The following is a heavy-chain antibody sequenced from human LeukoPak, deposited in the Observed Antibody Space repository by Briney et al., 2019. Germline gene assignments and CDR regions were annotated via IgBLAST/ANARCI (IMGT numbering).Heavy chain of an antibody. D-gene: IGHD1-1*01. CDR1: GFTFSSYA. CDR3: AKPKGNWNPPDY. Sequence: GGSLRLSCAASGFTFSSYAMSWVRQAPGRGLEWVSAISGSAISTYYADSVQGRFTISRDNSKNMLYLEMNSLRAEDTAVYYCAKPKGNWNPPDYWGQGTLVAVSS. CDR2: ISGSAIST. J-gene: IGHJ4*02. V-gene: IGHV3-23*01.